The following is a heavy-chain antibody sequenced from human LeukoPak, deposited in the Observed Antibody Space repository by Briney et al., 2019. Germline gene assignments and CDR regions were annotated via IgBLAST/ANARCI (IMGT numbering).Heavy chain of an antibody. D-gene: IGHD3-9*01. CDR1: GFTFSTYS. CDR2: MSSSAITI. Sequence: GGSLRLSCAASGFTFSTYSMTWVRQAPGKGLECVSYMSSSAITIYYADSVKGRFTISRDNAKNSLYLQMNSLRAEDTAVYYCADYDILTGYRSGSDYWGQGTLVTVSS. CDR3: ADYDILTGYRSGSDY. J-gene: IGHJ4*02. V-gene: IGHV3-48*01.